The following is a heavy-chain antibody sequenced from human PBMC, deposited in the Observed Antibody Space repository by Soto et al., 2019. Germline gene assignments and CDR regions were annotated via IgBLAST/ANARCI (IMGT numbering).Heavy chain of an antibody. Sequence: GESLKISCKGSGYSFTNYWIGWVRQMPGKGLEWMGIINPADSDTRYSPSFQGQVTVSVDKSISTAYLQRGSLKASDTAMYYCVRQESTCYYSHWGQGTPVTVSS. CDR2: INPADSDT. V-gene: IGHV5-51*01. D-gene: IGHD3-9*01. J-gene: IGHJ4*02. CDR1: GYSFTNYW. CDR3: VRQESTCYYSH.